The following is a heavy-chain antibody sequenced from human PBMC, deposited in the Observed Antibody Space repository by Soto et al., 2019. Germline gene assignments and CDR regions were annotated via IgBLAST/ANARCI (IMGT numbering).Heavy chain of an antibody. V-gene: IGHV4-4*07. J-gene: IGHJ4*02. Sequence: SETLSLTCTVSGGSISSYYWSWIRQPAGKRLEWIGRIYTSGSTNYNPSLKSRVTMSVDTSKNQFSLKLSSVTAADTAVYYCARDDIVLMAFDYWGQGTLVTVSS. CDR3: ARDDIVLMAFDY. D-gene: IGHD2-8*01. CDR1: GGSISSYY. CDR2: IYTSGST.